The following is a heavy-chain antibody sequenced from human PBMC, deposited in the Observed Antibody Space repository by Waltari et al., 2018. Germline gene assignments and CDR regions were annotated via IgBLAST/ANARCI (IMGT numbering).Heavy chain of an antibody. D-gene: IGHD6-19*01. V-gene: IGHV1-2*02. CDR3: AREGVAADFGY. CDR1: GYTFTGYY. CDR2: IDSNSGGA. Sequence: QVQLVQSGAEVKKPGASVKVPFKASGYTFTGYYIHWGRQAPGQGLEWRGWIDSNSGGANYAQKFQGRVTMTRDTSISTVYMELSRLTSDDTAVYYCAREGVAADFGYWGQGTVVTVSS. J-gene: IGHJ4*02.